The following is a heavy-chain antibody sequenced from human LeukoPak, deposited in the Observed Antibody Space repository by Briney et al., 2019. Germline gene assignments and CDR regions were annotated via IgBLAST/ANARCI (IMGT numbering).Heavy chain of an antibody. CDR2: ISSSSSYI. J-gene: IGHJ4*02. Sequence: GGSLRLSCAASGFTFSGYSMNWVRQAPGKGLEWVSSISSSSSYIYYADSVKGRFTISRDNAKNSLYLQMNSLRAEDTAVYYCAREEWELPIFDYWGQGTLVTVSS. CDR3: AREEWELPIFDY. V-gene: IGHV3-21*01. D-gene: IGHD1-26*01. CDR1: GFTFSGYS.